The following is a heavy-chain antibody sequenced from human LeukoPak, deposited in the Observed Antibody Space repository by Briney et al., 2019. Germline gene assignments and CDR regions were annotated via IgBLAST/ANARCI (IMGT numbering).Heavy chain of an antibody. V-gene: IGHV3-30*03. Sequence: GGSLRLSCAASGFTFSSYGMHWVRQAPGKGLEWVAVISYGGSNKYYADSVKGRFTISRDNAKNSLYLQMNSLRAEDTAVYYCTRDRGNYPDYWGQGTLVTVSS. D-gene: IGHD1-26*01. CDR3: TRDRGNYPDY. CDR2: ISYGGSNK. J-gene: IGHJ4*02. CDR1: GFTFSSYG.